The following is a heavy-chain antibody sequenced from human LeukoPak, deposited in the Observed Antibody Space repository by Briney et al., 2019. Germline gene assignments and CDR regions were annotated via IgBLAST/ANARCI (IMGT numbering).Heavy chain of an antibody. D-gene: IGHD6-13*01. CDR3: ARGAVLYSSSWWNYYYYMDV. Sequence: GASVKVSCKASGYTFTGYYMHWVRQAPGQGLEWMGWINPNSGGTNYAQKFQGRVTMTRDTSISTAYMELSRLRSDDTAVYYCARGAVLYSSSWWNYYYYMDVWGKGTTVTISS. CDR1: GYTFTGYY. V-gene: IGHV1-2*02. J-gene: IGHJ6*03. CDR2: INPNSGGT.